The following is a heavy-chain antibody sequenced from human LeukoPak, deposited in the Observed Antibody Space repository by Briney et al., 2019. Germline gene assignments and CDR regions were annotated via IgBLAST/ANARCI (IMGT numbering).Heavy chain of an antibody. D-gene: IGHD3-10*01. CDR3: ARHRGYYGSTSKVDY. CDR2: IYYSGST. Sequence: SETLSLTCTVSGGSITSSSSYWGRIRQTPGKGLEWIGSIYYSGSTYYNPSLKSRIALSVDTSKNQFSLKVNSVTAADTAFYYCARHRGYYGSTSKVDYWGQGTLVTVSS. J-gene: IGHJ4*02. V-gene: IGHV4-39*01. CDR1: GGSITSSSSY.